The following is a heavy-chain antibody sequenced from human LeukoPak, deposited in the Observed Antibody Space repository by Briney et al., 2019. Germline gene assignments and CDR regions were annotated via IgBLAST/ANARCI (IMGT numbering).Heavy chain of an antibody. D-gene: IGHD1-7*01. CDR2: TVSEIDGGTT. V-gene: IGHV3-15*04. CDR1: GFTFNYAW. CDR3: TTDEDWNYARKDV. J-gene: IGHJ6*02. Sequence: GGSLRLSCAATGFTFNYAWMSWVRQVPGKGLEWVGQTVSEIDGGTTDYAAPVKGRFTISRDDSKSTLYLQMNSLKIEDTAVYYCTTDEDWNYARKDVWGQGATVIVSS.